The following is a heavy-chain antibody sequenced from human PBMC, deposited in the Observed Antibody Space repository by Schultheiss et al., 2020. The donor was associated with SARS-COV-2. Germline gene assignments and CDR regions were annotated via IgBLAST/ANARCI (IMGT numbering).Heavy chain of an antibody. CDR3: ARGSGSTLLRGFDI. CDR1: GGSVSSGSYY. V-gene: IGHV4-61*01. J-gene: IGHJ3*02. D-gene: IGHD3-10*01. Sequence: SETLSLTCTVSGGSVSSGSYYWSWIRQPPGKGLEWIGYIYYSGSTNYNPSLKSRVTISVDMSRNQFSLKLSSVTAADTAMYYCARGSGSTLLRGFDIWGQGTKVTVSS. CDR2: IYYSGST.